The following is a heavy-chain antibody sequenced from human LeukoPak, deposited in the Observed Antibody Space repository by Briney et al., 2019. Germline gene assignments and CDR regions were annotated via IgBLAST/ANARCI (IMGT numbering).Heavy chain of an antibody. J-gene: IGHJ4*02. CDR3: ARDRRYDSSGYSG. Sequence: GGSLRLSCAASGFTFSSYSMNWVRQAPGKGLEWVSSISSSSSYIYYADSVKGRFTISRDNAKNSLYLQMNSLRAEDTAVYYCARDRRYDSSGYSGWGQGTLVTVSS. CDR1: GFTFSSYS. D-gene: IGHD3-22*01. V-gene: IGHV3-21*01. CDR2: ISSSSSYI.